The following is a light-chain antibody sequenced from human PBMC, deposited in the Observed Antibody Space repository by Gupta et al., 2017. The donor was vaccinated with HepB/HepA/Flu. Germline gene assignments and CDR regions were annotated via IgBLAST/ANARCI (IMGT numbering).Light chain of an antibody. CDR1: QSISKY. J-gene: IGKJ4*01. CDR2: AGS. CDR3: QQSYGPHT. V-gene: IGKV1-39*01. Sequence: DIQMTQSPSSLSASVGDRVTITCRASQSISKYLNWYQQKPGKAPKLLIYAGSSLQGGVPSRFSGSSYGKDFILTSSRRQTEDFANYYWQQSYGPHTFGGGTKVEIK.